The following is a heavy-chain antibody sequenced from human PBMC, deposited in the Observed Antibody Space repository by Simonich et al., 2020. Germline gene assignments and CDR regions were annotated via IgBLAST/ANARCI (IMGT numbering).Heavy chain of an antibody. V-gene: IGHV4-39*01. J-gene: IGHJ3*02. CDR2: IYYSGST. Sequence: QLQLQESGPGLVKPSETLSLTCTVSGGSISSRSYFWGWIRQPPGKGLEWIGSIYYSGSTYNNPSLQSRVTISVDTSKNQFSLKLSSVTAADTAVYYCARHAGCAFDIWGQGTMVTVSS. D-gene: IGHD6-13*01. CDR3: ARHAGCAFDI. CDR1: GGSISSRSYF.